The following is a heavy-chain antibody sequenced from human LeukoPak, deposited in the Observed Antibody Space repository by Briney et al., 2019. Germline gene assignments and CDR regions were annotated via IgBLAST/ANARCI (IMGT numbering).Heavy chain of an antibody. D-gene: IGHD6-13*01. CDR3: ASLGMAAADLYYMDV. CDR2: INSDGSST. J-gene: IGHJ6*03. Sequence: GGSLRLSCAASGFTFSSYWMHWVRQAPRKGLVWVSRINSDGSSTSYADSVKGRFTISRDNAKNTLYLQMNSLRAEDTAVYYCASLGMAAADLYYMDVWGNGTTVTVSS. CDR1: GFTFSSYW. V-gene: IGHV3-74*01.